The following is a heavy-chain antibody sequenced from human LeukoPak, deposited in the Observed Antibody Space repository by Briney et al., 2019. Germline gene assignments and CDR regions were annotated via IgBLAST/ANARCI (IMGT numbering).Heavy chain of an antibody. CDR1: GGSFSGYY. J-gene: IGHJ6*02. V-gene: IGHV4-34*01. Sequence: SETLSLTCAVYGGSFSGYYWSWIRQPPGKGLEWIGEINHSGSTNYNPSLKSRVTISVDTSKNQFSLKLSSVTAADTAVYYCASVLRFLEWLPYYGMDVWGQGTTVTVSS. CDR3: ASVLRFLEWLPYYGMDV. CDR2: INHSGST. D-gene: IGHD3-3*01.